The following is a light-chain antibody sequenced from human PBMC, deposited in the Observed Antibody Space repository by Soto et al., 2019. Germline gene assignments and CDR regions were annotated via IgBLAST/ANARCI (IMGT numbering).Light chain of an antibody. Sequence: EVVLTQYPATLSLSPGEGATLSCTASQSVTTYLAWYQQKPGQAPRLLIYDASTRATGIPARFSGSGSGTDFTLTISSLEPEDFAVYYCQQRSNWPPGVTFGPGTKVDIK. J-gene: IGKJ3*01. CDR2: DAS. CDR1: QSVTTY. V-gene: IGKV3-11*01. CDR3: QQRSNWPPGVT.